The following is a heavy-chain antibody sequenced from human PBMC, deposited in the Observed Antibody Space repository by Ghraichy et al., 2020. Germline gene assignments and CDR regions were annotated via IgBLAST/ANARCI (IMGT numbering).Heavy chain of an antibody. Sequence: GESQNISCAASGFTFRNYWMHWVRQAPGKRLEWLGQINPGGTDRYFVDSLEGRLTISRDNAENSLYVEMNSLRADDTAVYFCARGTSAVPGFDYWGRGTLVTVSS. V-gene: IGHV3-7*01. CDR2: INPGGTDR. D-gene: IGHD2-2*01. CDR3: ARGTSAVPGFDY. J-gene: IGHJ4*02. CDR1: GFTFRNYW.